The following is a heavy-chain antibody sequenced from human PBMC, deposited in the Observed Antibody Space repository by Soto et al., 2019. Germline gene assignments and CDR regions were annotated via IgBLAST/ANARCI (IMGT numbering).Heavy chain of an antibody. CDR1: GGSLSNHGYS. J-gene: IGHJ2*01. CDR3: ARDGGSRWSRAGWYFDV. V-gene: IGHV4-30-2*01. Sequence: QLQLQESGSGLVKPSQTLTLTCAVSGGSLSNHGYSWSWIRQPPGKGLEWIGYISQTGTSYYNPSLKSRVTISLDKSKNQFSLHVSSVTPADTAVYYCARDGGSRWSRAGWYFDVWGLGTLVTVSS. D-gene: IGHD6-13*01. CDR2: ISQTGTS.